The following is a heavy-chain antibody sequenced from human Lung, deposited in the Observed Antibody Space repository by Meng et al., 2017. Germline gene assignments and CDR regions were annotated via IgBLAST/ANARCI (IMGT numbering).Heavy chain of an antibody. D-gene: IGHD4-11*01. CDR2: INHSGST. J-gene: IGHJ4*02. Sequence: QGQLQERGAGLLKPAEPLSLTCVVSGGSFSDYYWSWIRQPPGKGLEWIGEINHSGSTNYNPSLESRATISVDTSQNNLSLKLSSVTAADSAVYYCARGPTTMAHDFDYWGQGTLVTVSS. V-gene: IGHV4-34*01. CDR1: GGSFSDYY. CDR3: ARGPTTMAHDFDY.